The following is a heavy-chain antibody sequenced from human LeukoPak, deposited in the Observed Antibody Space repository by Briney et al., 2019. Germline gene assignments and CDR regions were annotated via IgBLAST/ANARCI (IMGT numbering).Heavy chain of an antibody. CDR1: GFTLSSYW. D-gene: IGHD4-23*01. CDR3: AKLTRTDGVNN. V-gene: IGHV3-74*01. CDR2: INSDGSTT. Sequence: PGGSLRLSCAASGFTLSSYWMNWLRQGPGNGLVWVSRINSDGSTTSYADSVKGRFTISRDNAKNTLYLQMNSLRAEDTAVYYCAKLTRTDGVNNWGQGTLVTVSS. J-gene: IGHJ4*02.